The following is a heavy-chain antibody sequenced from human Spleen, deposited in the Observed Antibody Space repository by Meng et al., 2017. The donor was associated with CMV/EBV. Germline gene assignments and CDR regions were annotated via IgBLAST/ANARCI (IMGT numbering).Heavy chain of an antibody. CDR3: ARAYDVWSGRYTGGVDY. CDR1: GCIISGSA. J-gene: IGHJ4*02. CDR2: IRSKANTYAT. Sequence: GESLKISCEASGCIISGSAMHWVRQPSGKGLEWVGRIRSKANTYATSYVASVKGRFTISRDDSKNTAYLHMNRLKTEDTAVYYCARAYDVWSGRYTGGVDYWGQGTPVTVSS. D-gene: IGHD3-3*01. V-gene: IGHV3-73*01.